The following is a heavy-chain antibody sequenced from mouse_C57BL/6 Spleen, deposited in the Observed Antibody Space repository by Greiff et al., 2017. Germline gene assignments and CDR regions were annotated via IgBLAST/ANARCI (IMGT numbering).Heavy chain of an antibody. V-gene: IGHV1-64*01. D-gene: IGHD1-1*01. CDR3: ANTVVAFYAMDY. Sequence: QVQLQQPGAELVKPGASVKLSCKASGYTFTSYWMHWVKQRPGQGLEWIGMIHPNSGSTNYNEKFKSKATLTVDKSSSTAYMQLSSLTSEDSAVYYCANTVVAFYAMDYWGQGTSVTVSS. J-gene: IGHJ4*01. CDR1: GYTFTSYW. CDR2: IHPNSGST.